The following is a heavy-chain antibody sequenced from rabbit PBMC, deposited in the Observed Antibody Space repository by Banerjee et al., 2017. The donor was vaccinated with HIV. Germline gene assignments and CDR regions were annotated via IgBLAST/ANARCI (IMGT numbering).Heavy chain of an antibody. J-gene: IGHJ4*01. CDR2: IYGGSSSDI. D-gene: IGHD4-2*01. Sequence: QEQLVESGGDLVKPGASLTLTCTASGFIFSDNYYMCWVRQAPGKGLEWIACIYGGSSSDIYYASWAKGRFTISTSTSLNTVDLKMTSLTAADTASYFCAREADYAAQFSLWGPGTRVTVS. V-gene: IGHV1S43*01. CDR3: AREADYAAQFSL. CDR1: GFIFSDNYY.